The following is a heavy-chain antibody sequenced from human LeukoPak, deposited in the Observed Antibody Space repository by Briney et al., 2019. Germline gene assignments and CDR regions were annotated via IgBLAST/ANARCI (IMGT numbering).Heavy chain of an antibody. D-gene: IGHD3-10*01. CDR2: INAGNGNT. Sequence: GASVKVSCKASGYTFTSYAMHWVRQAPGQRLEWMGWINAGNGNTKYSQKFQGRVTITRDTSASTAYMELSSLRSEDTAVYYCARVGYYGPGSPPPFDYWGQGTLVTISS. J-gene: IGHJ4*02. V-gene: IGHV1-3*01. CDR3: ARVGYYGPGSPPPFDY. CDR1: GYTFTSYA.